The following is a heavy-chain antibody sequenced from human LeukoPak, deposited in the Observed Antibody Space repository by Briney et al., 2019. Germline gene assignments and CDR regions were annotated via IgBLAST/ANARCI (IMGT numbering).Heavy chain of an antibody. D-gene: IGHD1-26*01. J-gene: IGHJ4*02. CDR1: GFIFSEYV. Sequence: GGSLRLSCAASGFIFSEYVMSWVRQAPGKGLECVSVISGSGDSTFYPDSVKGRFTISRDNSKNTLYLQMNSLRAEDTAVYYCARELGYSYSGSYYLVWGQGTLVTVSS. CDR3: ARELGYSYSGSYYLV. V-gene: IGHV3-23*01. CDR2: ISGSGDST.